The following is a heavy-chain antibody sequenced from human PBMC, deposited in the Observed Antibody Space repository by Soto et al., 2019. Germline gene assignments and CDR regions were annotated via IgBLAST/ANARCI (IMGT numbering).Heavy chain of an antibody. D-gene: IGHD2-8*02. CDR2: IIPIFGTA. CDR3: AGVFTDEKSKYYFDY. CDR1: GGTFSRYA. V-gene: IGHV1-69*01. Sequence: QVQLVQSGAEVKKPGSSGKVSCKASGGTFSRYAISWVRQAPGQGLEWMGGIIPIFGTANYAQKFQGRVTITADESTSTAYMELSSLRSEDTAVYYCAGVFTDEKSKYYFDYWGQGTLVTVSS. J-gene: IGHJ4*02.